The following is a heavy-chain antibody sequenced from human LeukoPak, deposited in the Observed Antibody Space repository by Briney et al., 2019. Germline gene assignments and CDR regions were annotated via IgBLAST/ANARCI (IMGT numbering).Heavy chain of an antibody. CDR3: ARDFKNYYDSSGYLNPSEYFQH. CDR2: INPNSGGT. Sequence: GASVKVSCKASGYTFTGYYMHWVRQAPGQGLEWMGWINPNSGGTNYAQKFQGRVTITADKSTSTAYMELSSLRSEDTAVYYCARDFKNYYDSSGYLNPSEYFQHWGQGTLVTVSS. D-gene: IGHD3-22*01. V-gene: IGHV1-2*02. J-gene: IGHJ1*01. CDR1: GYTFTGYY.